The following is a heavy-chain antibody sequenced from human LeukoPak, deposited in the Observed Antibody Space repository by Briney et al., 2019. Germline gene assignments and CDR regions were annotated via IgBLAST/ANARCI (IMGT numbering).Heavy chain of an antibody. J-gene: IGHJ4*02. CDR1: GGSISSYY. D-gene: IGHD2-2*01. CDR3: ARDLPIAGCSSTSCFQAGYYFDY. CDR2: IYTSGST. Sequence: PSETLSLTCTVSGGSISSYYWSWIRQPPGKGLEWIGRIYTSGSTNYNPSLKSRVTMSVDTSKNQFSLKLSSVTAADTAVYYCARDLPIAGCSSTSCFQAGYYFDYWGQGTLVTVPS. V-gene: IGHV4-4*07.